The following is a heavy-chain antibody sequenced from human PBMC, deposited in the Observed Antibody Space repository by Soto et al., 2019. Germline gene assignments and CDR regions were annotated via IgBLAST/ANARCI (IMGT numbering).Heavy chain of an antibody. Sequence: QITLKESGPPLVKPTQTLTLTCTFSGFSLSTSGVGVGWIRQPPGKALEWLALIYWDDDKRYSPSLKSRLTIPKDPSKNQVVLTMTNMDPVDTATYYCAHRRRYYDSSGYYYLDYWGQGTLVTVSS. J-gene: IGHJ4*02. CDR2: IYWDDDK. D-gene: IGHD3-22*01. CDR3: AHRRRYYDSSGYYYLDY. V-gene: IGHV2-5*02. CDR1: GFSLSTSGVG.